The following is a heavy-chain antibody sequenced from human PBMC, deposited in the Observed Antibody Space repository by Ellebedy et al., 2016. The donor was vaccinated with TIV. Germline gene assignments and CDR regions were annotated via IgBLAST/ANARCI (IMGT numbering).Heavy chain of an antibody. CDR2: MSGDGRFT. J-gene: IGHJ4*02. CDR1: GFTFSDCW. D-gene: IGHD6-19*01. Sequence: GESLKISXAASGFTFSDCWMHWVRQVPGKGLVWVSRMSGDGRFTKYADSVKGRFIISRDNSKNIQYLQMNSLRVEDTAVYYCARDVSASGWYDSLQLDYWGRGTLVAVSS. V-gene: IGHV3-74*01. CDR3: ARDVSASGWYDSLQLDY.